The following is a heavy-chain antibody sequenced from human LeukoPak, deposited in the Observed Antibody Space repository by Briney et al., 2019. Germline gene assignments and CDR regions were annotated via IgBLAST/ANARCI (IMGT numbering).Heavy chain of an antibody. D-gene: IGHD2-2*01. J-gene: IGHJ6*02. Sequence: GSLRLSCAASGFTFDDYGMSWVRQAPGKGLEWVSGINWNGGSTGYADSVKGRFTISRDNAKNSLYLQMNSLRAEDTALYHCARVVVVTYGMDVWGQGTTVTVSS. CDR2: INWNGGST. CDR3: ARVVVVTYGMDV. V-gene: IGHV3-20*01. CDR1: GFTFDDYG.